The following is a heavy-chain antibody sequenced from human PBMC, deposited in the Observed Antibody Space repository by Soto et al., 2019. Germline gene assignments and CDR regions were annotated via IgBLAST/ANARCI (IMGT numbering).Heavy chain of an antibody. CDR3: AKVGSIAYSKYAPLEHFYDMYV. CDR1: GFTFSSYG. CDR2: ISYDGSNK. J-gene: IGHJ6*02. D-gene: IGHD4-4*01. V-gene: IGHV3-30*18. Sequence: GGSLRLSCAASGFTFSSYGMHWVRQAPGKGLEWVAVISYDGSNKYYADSVKGRFTIYRDNSKNTLYLPMNSLRAEDTAVYYCAKVGSIAYSKYAPLEHFYDMYVWCQVRNVTDSS.